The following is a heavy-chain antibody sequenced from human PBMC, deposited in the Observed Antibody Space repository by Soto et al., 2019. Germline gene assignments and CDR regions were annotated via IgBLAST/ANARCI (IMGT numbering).Heavy chain of an antibody. CDR3: AKRGVDTFGLPY. Sequence: EVQLVESGGGLVQPGGSLRLSCAVSGFTFSSFWMHWVRQAPGEGLVWVSRINTDGSSTSYADSVKGRFTISRDNAKNTRDLQMNSLRVEDTGMYYCAKRGVDTFGLPYWGQVTLVTVSS. J-gene: IGHJ4*02. CDR2: INTDGSST. V-gene: IGHV3-74*01. CDR1: GFTFSSFW. D-gene: IGHD3-10*01.